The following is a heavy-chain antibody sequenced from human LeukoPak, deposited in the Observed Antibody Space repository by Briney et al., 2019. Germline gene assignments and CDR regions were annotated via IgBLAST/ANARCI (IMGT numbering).Heavy chain of an antibody. V-gene: IGHV3-30*03. CDR2: ISYDGSNK. CDR3: ARAPSYGDYVY. Sequence: GGSLRLSRAASGFTFSSYGMHWVRQAPGKGLEWVAVISYDGSNKYYADSVKGRFTISRDNSKNTLYLQMNSLRAEDTAVYYCARAPSYGDYVYWGQGTLVTVSS. J-gene: IGHJ4*02. CDR1: GFTFSSYG. D-gene: IGHD4-17*01.